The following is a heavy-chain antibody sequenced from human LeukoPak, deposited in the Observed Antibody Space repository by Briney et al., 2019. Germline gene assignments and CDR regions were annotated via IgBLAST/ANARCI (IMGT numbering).Heavy chain of an antibody. CDR3: ARDPYNDAFDI. Sequence: GTSLRLSCAASGFTFSSHAIHWVRQAPGKGLEWVAVVAYDGSKKYYADSVKGRFTISRDNSKNTLFLQMNSLRAEDTAVYYCARDPYNDAFDIWGQGTMVTVSS. CDR2: VAYDGSKK. CDR1: GFTFSSHA. D-gene: IGHD1-1*01. J-gene: IGHJ3*02. V-gene: IGHV3-30-3*01.